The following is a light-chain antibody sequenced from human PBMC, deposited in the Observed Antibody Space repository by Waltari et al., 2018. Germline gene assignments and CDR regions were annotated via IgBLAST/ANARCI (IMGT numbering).Light chain of an antibody. J-gene: IGLJ1*01. Sequence: QSVLTQPASLSGSPGQSITISCTGTSSDIGNNVHVAWYQQHPGRAPKLIIFDVSEGPSGVSSRFSGSKSGNMASLTISGLQTEDDADYYCSAYTMFATYVFGTGTKVTVL. CDR2: DVS. CDR3: SAYTMFATYV. V-gene: IGLV2-14*01. CDR1: SSDIGNNVH.